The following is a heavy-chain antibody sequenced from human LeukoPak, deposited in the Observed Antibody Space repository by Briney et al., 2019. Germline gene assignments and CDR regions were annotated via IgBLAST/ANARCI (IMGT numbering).Heavy chain of an antibody. D-gene: IGHD3-22*01. Sequence: ASVKVSCKASGYTFTSYGISWVRQAPGQGLEWVGWISAYNGNTNYAQKLQGRVTMTTDTSTSTAYMELRSLRSDDTAVYYCARDPPQAYYYDSSGYLDYWGQGTLVTVSS. CDR2: ISAYNGNT. CDR1: GYTFTSYG. V-gene: IGHV1-18*01. J-gene: IGHJ4*02. CDR3: ARDPPQAYYYDSSGYLDY.